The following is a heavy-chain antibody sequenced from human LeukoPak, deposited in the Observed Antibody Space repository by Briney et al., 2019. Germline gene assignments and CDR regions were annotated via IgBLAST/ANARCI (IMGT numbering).Heavy chain of an antibody. D-gene: IGHD3-22*01. J-gene: IGHJ4*02. CDR1: GYTFTSYY. V-gene: IGHV1-46*01. CDR3: ARDSVDYDSSGYSEYHFDY. CDR2: INPSGGST. Sequence: ASVKVSCKASGYTFTSYYMHWVRQAPGQGLEWMGIINPSGGSTSYAQKFQGRVTMTRDMSTSTVYMELSSLRSEDTAVYYCARDSVDYDSSGYSEYHFDYWGQGTLVTVSS.